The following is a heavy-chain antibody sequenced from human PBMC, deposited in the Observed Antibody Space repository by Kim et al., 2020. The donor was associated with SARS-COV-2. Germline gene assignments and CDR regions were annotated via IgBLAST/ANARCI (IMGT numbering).Heavy chain of an antibody. CDR3: AKDGGGSPKNAFDI. D-gene: IGHD2-15*01. Sequence: ADSVKGRFTISRDNAKNSLYLQMNSLRAEDTALYYCAKDGGGSPKNAFDIWGQGTMVTVSS. J-gene: IGHJ3*02. V-gene: IGHV3-9*01.